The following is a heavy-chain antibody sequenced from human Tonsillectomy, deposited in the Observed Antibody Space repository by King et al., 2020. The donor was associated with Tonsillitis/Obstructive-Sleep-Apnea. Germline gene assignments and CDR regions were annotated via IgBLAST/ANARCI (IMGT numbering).Heavy chain of an antibody. V-gene: IGHV4-61*01. Sequence: PLQESGPGLVKPSETLSLTCTVSGGSVSSGSYYWSWIRQPPGKGLEWIGYIYYSGSTNYNPSLKSRVTISVDTSKNQFSLKLSSVTAADTAVYYCAAQTLDFWSGNYYFDSWGQGTPVTVSS. J-gene: IGHJ4*02. CDR3: AAQTLDFWSGNYYFDS. CDR1: GGSVSSGSYY. D-gene: IGHD3-3*01. CDR2: IYYSGST.